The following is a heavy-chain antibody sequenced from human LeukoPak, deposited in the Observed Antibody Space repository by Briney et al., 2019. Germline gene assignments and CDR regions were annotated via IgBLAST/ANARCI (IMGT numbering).Heavy chain of an antibody. D-gene: IGHD2-15*01. CDR3: ARAGVRLGYCSGGSCYYYYYYMDV. CDR1: GYTFTSYG. Sequence: GASVKVSCKASGYTFTSYGISWVRQAPGQGLEWMGWISAYNGNTNYAQKLQGRVTMTTDTSTSTAYMELRSLRSDDTAVYYCARAGVRLGYCSGGSCYYYYYYMDVWGKGTTVTVSS. V-gene: IGHV1-18*01. CDR2: ISAYNGNT. J-gene: IGHJ6*03.